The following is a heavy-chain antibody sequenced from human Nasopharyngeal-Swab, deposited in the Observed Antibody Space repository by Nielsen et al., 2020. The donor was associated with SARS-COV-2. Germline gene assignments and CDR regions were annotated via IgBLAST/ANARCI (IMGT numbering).Heavy chain of an antibody. CDR3: ARDTVKRRWLQLDSGYYYYYGMDV. V-gene: IGHV4-39*07. D-gene: IGHD5-24*01. J-gene: IGHJ6*02. Sequence: WIRQPPGKGLEWIGSIYYSGSTHYNPSLKSRVTISVDTSKNQFSLKLSSVTAADTAVYYCARDTVKRRWLQLDSGYYYYYGMDVWGQGTTVTVSS. CDR2: IYYSGST.